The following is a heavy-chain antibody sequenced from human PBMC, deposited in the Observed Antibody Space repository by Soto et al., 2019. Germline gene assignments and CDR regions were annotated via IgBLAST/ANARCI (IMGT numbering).Heavy chain of an antibody. CDR2: IYYSGST. CDR1: GGSISNYGYF. CDR3: ARDTYYYDSSGYVSYYYGMDV. J-gene: IGHJ6*02. V-gene: IGHV4-61*08. D-gene: IGHD3-22*01. Sequence: SETLSLTCTVSGGSISNYGYFWIWIRQRPGKELKGIGYIYYSGSTNYNPSLKSRVTISVDTSKNQFSLKLSSVTAADTAVYYCARDTYYYDSSGYVSYYYGMDVWGQGTTVTVSS.